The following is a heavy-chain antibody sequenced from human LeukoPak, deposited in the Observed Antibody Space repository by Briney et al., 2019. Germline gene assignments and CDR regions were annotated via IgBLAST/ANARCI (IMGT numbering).Heavy chain of an antibody. CDR3: VRGNYNFDY. CDR2: TYYRSQWYY. J-gene: IGHJ4*02. CDR1: GESVSSTGAS. D-gene: IGHD5-24*01. Sequence: SQTLSLTCAISGESVSSTGASWNWIRQSPSRGLEWLRRTYYRSQWYYEYALSVKSRIIVAPDTSKNQFSLQLNSVIPEDTAVYYCVRGNYNFDYWGQGSLVTVSS. V-gene: IGHV6-1*01.